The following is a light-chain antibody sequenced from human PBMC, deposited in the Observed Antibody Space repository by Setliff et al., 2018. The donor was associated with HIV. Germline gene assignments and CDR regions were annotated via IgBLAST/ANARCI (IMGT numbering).Light chain of an antibody. Sequence: QSALTQPPSVSGSPGQSVTISCTGTSTDVGSYNRVSWYQQPPDTAPKLMIYEVRNRPSGVPDRFSGSKSGNTASLTISGLQAEDEADYYCSSYSSSSSYVFGTGTSHRP. V-gene: IGLV2-18*02. CDR3: SSYSSSSSYV. J-gene: IGLJ1*01. CDR2: EVR. CDR1: STDVGSYNR.